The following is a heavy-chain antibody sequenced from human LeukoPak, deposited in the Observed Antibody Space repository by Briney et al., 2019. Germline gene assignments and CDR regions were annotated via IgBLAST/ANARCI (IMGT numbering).Heavy chain of an antibody. CDR2: ISGSGGST. Sequence: PGGSLRLSCAASGFTFSSYAMSWVRQAPGKGLEWVSAISGSGGSTYYADSVKGRFTISRDNSKNTLYLQMNSLRAEDTAVYYCAKGSYYDSSGYPDYWGQGNLVTVSS. J-gene: IGHJ4*02. CDR3: AKGSYYDSSGYPDY. V-gene: IGHV3-23*01. CDR1: GFTFSSYA. D-gene: IGHD3-22*01.